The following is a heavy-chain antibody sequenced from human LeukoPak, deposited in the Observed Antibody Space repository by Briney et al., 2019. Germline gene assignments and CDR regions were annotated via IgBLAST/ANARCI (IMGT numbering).Heavy chain of an antibody. CDR1: GFTFSSYS. D-gene: IGHD1-26*01. Sequence: PGGSLRLSCAASGFTFSSYSMNWVRQAPGKGLEWVSSISSSSSYIYYADSVKGRFTISRDNAKNSLYLQMNSLRAEDTAVYYCARDMTSGSYTDAFDIWGQGTMVTVSS. V-gene: IGHV3-21*04. J-gene: IGHJ3*02. CDR3: ARDMTSGSYTDAFDI. CDR2: ISSSSSYI.